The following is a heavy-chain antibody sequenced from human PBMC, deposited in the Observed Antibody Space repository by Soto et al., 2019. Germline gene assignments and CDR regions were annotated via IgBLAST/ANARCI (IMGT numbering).Heavy chain of an antibody. V-gene: IGHV3-43*01. CDR3: AKDGNSGSYYLFDY. CDR1: VFTFSIYW. Sequence: GGSLRLSCAASVFTFSIYWMHWVRQAPGKGLVWVSLISWDGDSTYYADSVKGRFTISRDNSKNSLYLQMNSLRTEDTALYYCAKDGNSGSYYLFDYWCQGTLVTVS. D-gene: IGHD1-26*01. J-gene: IGHJ4*02. CDR2: ISWDGDST.